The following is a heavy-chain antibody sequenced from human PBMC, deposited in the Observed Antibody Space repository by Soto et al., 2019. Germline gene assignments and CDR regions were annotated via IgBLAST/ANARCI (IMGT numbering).Heavy chain of an antibody. CDR2: INHSGST. V-gene: IGHV4-34*01. D-gene: IGHD2-2*01. J-gene: IGHJ4*02. CDR3: ARGPLPAAMTPFDY. CDR1: GGSFSGYY. Sequence: SETLSLTCAVYGGSFSGYYWSWIRQPPGKGLEWIGKINHSGSTNYNPSLKSRVTISVDTSKNQFSLKLSSVTAADTAVYYCARGPLPAAMTPFDYWGQGTLVTVSS.